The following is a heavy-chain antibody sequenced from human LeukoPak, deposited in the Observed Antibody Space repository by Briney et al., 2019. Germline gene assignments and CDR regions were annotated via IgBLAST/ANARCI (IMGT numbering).Heavy chain of an antibody. J-gene: IGHJ6*02. Sequence: GGSLRLSCAASGFTFSNYWMSWARQAPGKGLEWVANIKQDGSEKYYVDSVKGRFTISRDNAKNSLYLQMNTLRAEDTAVYYCARDGYSSSGFYGMDVWGQGTTVTVSS. CDR1: GFTFSNYW. CDR2: IKQDGSEK. V-gene: IGHV3-7*01. CDR3: ARDGYSSSGFYGMDV. D-gene: IGHD6-13*01.